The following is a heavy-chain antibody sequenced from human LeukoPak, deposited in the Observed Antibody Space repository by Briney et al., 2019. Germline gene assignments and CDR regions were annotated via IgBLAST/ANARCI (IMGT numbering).Heavy chain of an antibody. CDR2: IIPILGIA. V-gene: IGHV1-69*04. Sequence: SVKVSRKASGGTFSSYAISWVRQAPGQGLEWMGRIIPILGIANYAQKFQGRVTITADKSTSTAYMELSSLRSEDTAVYYCARDLTYSGSYSFDYWGQGTRVSVSS. CDR3: ARDLTYSGSYSFDY. CDR1: GGTFSSYA. J-gene: IGHJ4*02. D-gene: IGHD1-26*01.